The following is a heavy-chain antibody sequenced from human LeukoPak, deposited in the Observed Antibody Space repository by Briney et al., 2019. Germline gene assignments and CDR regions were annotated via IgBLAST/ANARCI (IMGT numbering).Heavy chain of an antibody. J-gene: IGHJ3*02. CDR1: GFTFSSYS. CDR2: ISSSSSYI. CDR3: ARDFCSHGYCLCAFDI. V-gene: IGHV3-21*01. Sequence: GGSLRLSCAASGFTFSSYSMNWVRQAPGKGLEWVSSISSSSSYIYYADSVKGRFTISRDNAKNSLYLQMNSLRAEDTAVYYCARDFCSHGYCLCAFDIWGQGTMVTVSS. D-gene: IGHD2/OR15-2a*01.